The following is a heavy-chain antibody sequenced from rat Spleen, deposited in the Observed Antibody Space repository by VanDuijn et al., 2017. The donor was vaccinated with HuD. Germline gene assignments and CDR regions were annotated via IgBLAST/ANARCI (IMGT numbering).Heavy chain of an antibody. J-gene: IGHJ2*01. D-gene: IGHD1-12*02. CDR2: ISTGGGNT. CDR3: ARAYYDGTYY. Sequence: EVQLAETGGGLVQPGRSLKLSCVASGFTFSRYWMYWVRQAPGKGLEWVASISTGGGNTYYRDSVKGRFTISRDDAKNTLYLQMDSLRSEDTATYYYARAYYDGTYYWGQGVMVTVSS. V-gene: IGHV5-58*01. CDR1: GFTFSRYW.